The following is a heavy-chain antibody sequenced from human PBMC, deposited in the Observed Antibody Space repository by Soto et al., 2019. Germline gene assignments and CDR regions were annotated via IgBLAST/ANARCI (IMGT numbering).Heavy chain of an antibody. Sequence: SVGSLRLSCAASGFTFSSYAMSWVRQAPGKGLEWVSAISGSGGSTYYAGSVKGRFTISRDNSKNTLYLQINSLRAEDTAVYYCAKLSHIVVVPAASFDPWGQGTLVTVSS. CDR1: GFTFSSYA. CDR2: ISGSGGST. V-gene: IGHV3-23*01. J-gene: IGHJ5*02. D-gene: IGHD2-2*01. CDR3: AKLSHIVVVPAASFDP.